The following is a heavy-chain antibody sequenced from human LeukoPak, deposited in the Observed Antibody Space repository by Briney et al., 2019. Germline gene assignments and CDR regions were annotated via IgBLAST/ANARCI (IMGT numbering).Heavy chain of an antibody. V-gene: IGHV4-59*01. CDR2: VYHTGTS. J-gene: IGHJ4*02. CDR1: GASINDYY. Sequence: SETLSLTCSVSGASINDYYWTWLRQPPGKGLEWIGYVYHTGTSGYHPSLKSRVAMSLDTSKNQVSLKLRSVTAADTAVYSCTRVVNGGHFGYWGQGTLVTVSS. D-gene: IGHD2-8*01. CDR3: TRVVNGGHFGY.